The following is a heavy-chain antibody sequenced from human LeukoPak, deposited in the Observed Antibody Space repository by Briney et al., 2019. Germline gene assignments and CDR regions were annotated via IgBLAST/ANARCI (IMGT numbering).Heavy chain of an antibody. Sequence: GGSLRLSCAASGFTFSSYAMHWVRQAPGKGLEWVAVISYDGSNKYYADSVKGRFTISRDNSKNTLYLQMNSLRAEDTAVYYCARVPSGSYYSFDLWGRGTLVTVST. CDR3: ARVPSGSYYSFDL. CDR2: ISYDGSNK. D-gene: IGHD1-26*01. J-gene: IGHJ2*01. CDR1: GFTFSSYA. V-gene: IGHV3-30*04.